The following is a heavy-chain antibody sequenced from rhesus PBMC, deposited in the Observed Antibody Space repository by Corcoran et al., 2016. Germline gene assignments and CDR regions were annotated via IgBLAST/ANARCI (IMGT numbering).Heavy chain of an antibody. CDR1: GFTFDDYA. D-gene: IGHD4-17*01. J-gene: IGHJ4*01. CDR2: IRWDGGST. CDR3: SRDNGNYFDY. Sequence: DVQLVESGGALAQPGGSLRLSCAASGFTFDDYAMSWVRQAPGKGLEWVSRIRWDGGSTYYADSVKGRFTISRDNAKNTLYLQMDRLRAEDTALYYCSRDNGNYFDYWGQGVLVTVSS. V-gene: IGHV3-134*01.